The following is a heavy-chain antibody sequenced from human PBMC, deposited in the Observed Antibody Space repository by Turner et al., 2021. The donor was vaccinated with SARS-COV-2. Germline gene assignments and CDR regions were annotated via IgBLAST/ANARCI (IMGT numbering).Heavy chain of an antibody. J-gene: IGHJ6*02. D-gene: IGHD3-10*01. CDR1: GYTFASYG. CDR2: ISAYNGNT. V-gene: IGHV1-18*01. Sequence: QVQLVQSGAEVKKPGASVKVSCTASGYTFASYGLSWVRQAPGQGLEWMGWISAYNGNTNYAQKLQGRVTMSTDTSTSTAYMELRSLRSDDTAVYYCARAYGSGSYGHYYGMDVWGQGTTVTVSS. CDR3: ARAYGSGSYGHYYGMDV.